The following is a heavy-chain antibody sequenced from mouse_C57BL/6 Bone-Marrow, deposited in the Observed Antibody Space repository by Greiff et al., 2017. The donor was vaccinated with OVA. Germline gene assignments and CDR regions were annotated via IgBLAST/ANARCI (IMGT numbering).Heavy chain of an antibody. CDR2: IDPENGDT. J-gene: IGHJ1*03. CDR1: GFNIKDDY. D-gene: IGHD2-3*01. CDR3: IYDGYYWYFDV. V-gene: IGHV14-4*01. Sequence: EVQLQESGAELVRPGASVKLSCTASGFNIKDDYMHWVKQRPEQGLEWIGWIDPENGDTEYASKFQGKATITADTSSNTAYLQLSSLTSEDTAVYYCIYDGYYWYFDVWGTGTTVTVSS.